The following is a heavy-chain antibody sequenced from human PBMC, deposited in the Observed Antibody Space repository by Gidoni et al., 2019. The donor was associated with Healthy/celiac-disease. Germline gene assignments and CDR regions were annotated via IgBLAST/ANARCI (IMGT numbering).Heavy chain of an antibody. CDR2: ISYDGSNK. D-gene: IGHD6-19*01. J-gene: IGHJ4*02. Sequence: QVPLVQSGGGVVQPGRSLRLSCAASGFTFSSYGMHWVRQAPGKGLEWVAVISYDGSNKYYADSVKGRFTISRDNSKNTLYLQMNSLRAEDTAVYYCAKDFGGWYFDYWGQGTLVTVSS. V-gene: IGHV3-30*18. CDR1: GFTFSSYG. CDR3: AKDFGGWYFDY.